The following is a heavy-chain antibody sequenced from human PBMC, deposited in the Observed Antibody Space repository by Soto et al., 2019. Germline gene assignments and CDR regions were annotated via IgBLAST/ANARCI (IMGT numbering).Heavy chain of an antibody. CDR2: IYYSGST. J-gene: IGHJ4*02. D-gene: IGHD6-19*01. Sequence: SETLSLTCTVSGGSVSSGHFYWSWIRQPPGKGLEWIGYIYYSGSTKYNPSLRSRVTISVDTSKNQFSLKLTSVTAADTAVYYCARSGSGSGWLGGQGTLVTVSS. CDR1: GGSVSSGHFY. V-gene: IGHV4-61*01. CDR3: ARSGSGSGWL.